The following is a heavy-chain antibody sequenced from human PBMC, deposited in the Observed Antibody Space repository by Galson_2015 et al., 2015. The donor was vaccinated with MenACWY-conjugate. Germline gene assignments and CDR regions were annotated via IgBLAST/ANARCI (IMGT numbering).Heavy chain of an antibody. Sequence: DSVKGRFTISRDNAKNSLYLQMNSLRAEDTAVYYCARDPGTFVEVPATGRYGMDVWGQGTTVTVSS. CDR3: ARDPGTFVEVPATGRYGMDV. J-gene: IGHJ6*02. D-gene: IGHD2-2*01. V-gene: IGHV3-7*03.